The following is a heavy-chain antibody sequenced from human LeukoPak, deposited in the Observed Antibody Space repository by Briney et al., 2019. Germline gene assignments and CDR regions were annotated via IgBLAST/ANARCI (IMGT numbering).Heavy chain of an antibody. CDR2: IIPIFGTA. D-gene: IGHD4-23*01. CDR1: GGTFSNYA. V-gene: IGHV1-69*13. Sequence: GASVKVSCKASGGTFSNYAINWVRQAPGQGLEWIGGIIPIFGTAHYSQKFQGGVTITADESTSTAYMELSSLRSEDTAVYYCARGWLAETTVVTPYNYWGQGTLVTVSS. CDR3: ARGWLAETTVVTPYNY. J-gene: IGHJ4*02.